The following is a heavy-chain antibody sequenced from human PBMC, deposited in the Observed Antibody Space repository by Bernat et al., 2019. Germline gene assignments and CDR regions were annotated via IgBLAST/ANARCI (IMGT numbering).Heavy chain of an antibody. D-gene: IGHD6-6*01. CDR1: GFTFSSYW. CDR3: ARRPIGSSSFTKNNWFDP. Sequence: EVQLVESGGGLVQPGGSLRLSCAASGFTFSSYWMSWVRQAPGKGLEWVANIKQDGSEKYYVDSVKGRFTISRDNSKNTLYLQMNSLRAEDTAVYYCARRPIGSSSFTKNNWFDPWGQGTLVTVSS. J-gene: IGHJ5*02. CDR2: IKQDGSEK. V-gene: IGHV3-7*01.